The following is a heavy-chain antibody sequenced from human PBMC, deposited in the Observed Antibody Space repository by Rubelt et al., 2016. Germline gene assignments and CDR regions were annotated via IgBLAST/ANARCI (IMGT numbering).Heavy chain of an antibody. CDR3: AKGGDI. D-gene: IGHD2-15*01. CDR2: ISGSGGST. J-gene: IGHJ3*02. V-gene: IGHV3-23*01. Sequence: EVQLLESGGGLVQPGGSLRLSCEVSGFTFSSYAMHWVRQAPGKGLEWVSGISGSGGSTYYADSVKGRFIISRDNSKNMLYLQMNSLRDEDTAVYYCAKGGDIWGQGTMVTVSS. CDR1: GFTFSSYA.